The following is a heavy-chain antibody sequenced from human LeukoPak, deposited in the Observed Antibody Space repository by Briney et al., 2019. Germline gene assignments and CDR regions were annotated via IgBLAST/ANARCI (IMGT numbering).Heavy chain of an antibody. CDR3: ARGLRWPVPYFDY. J-gene: IGHJ4*02. D-gene: IGHD4-23*01. Sequence: PSETLSLTRTVSGGSISSYYWSWIRQPPGKGLEWIGYIYYSGSTNYNPSLKSRVTISVDTSKNQFSLKLSSVTAADTAVYYCARGLRWPVPYFDYWGQGTLVTVSS. V-gene: IGHV4-59*01. CDR2: IYYSGST. CDR1: GGSISSYY.